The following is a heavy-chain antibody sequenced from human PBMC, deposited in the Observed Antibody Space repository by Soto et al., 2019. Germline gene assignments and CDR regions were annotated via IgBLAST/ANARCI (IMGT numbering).Heavy chain of an antibody. V-gene: IGHV1-69*06. CDR3: ARGRWLQSDYYYGMDV. CDR1: GGTFSSYA. CDR2: IIPIFGTA. D-gene: IGHD5-12*01. Sequence: VKVSCKASGGTFSSYAISWVRQAPGQGLEWMGGIIPIFGTANYAQKFQGRVTITADKSTSTAYMELSSLRSEDTAVYYCARGRWLQSDYYYGMDVWGQGTTVTVSS. J-gene: IGHJ6*02.